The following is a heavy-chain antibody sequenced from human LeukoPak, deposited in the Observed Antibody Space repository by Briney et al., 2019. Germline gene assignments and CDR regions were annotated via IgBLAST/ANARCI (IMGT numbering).Heavy chain of an antibody. Sequence: GGSLRLSCAASGFTFSSYAMSWVRQAPGKGLEWVSGISGSGGSTYYADSVKGRFTISRDNSKNTEYLQVNSLRVEDTAVYYCASPQSGDYGALYFQHWGPGTLVTVSS. J-gene: IGHJ1*01. CDR3: ASPQSGDYGALYFQH. CDR2: ISGSGGST. CDR1: GFTFSSYA. D-gene: IGHD4-17*01. V-gene: IGHV3-23*01.